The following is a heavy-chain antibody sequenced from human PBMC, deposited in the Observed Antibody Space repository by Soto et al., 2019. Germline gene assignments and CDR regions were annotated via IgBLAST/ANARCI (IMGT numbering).Heavy chain of an antibody. CDR3: AKADGGNHYWYFDL. V-gene: IGHV3-9*01. CDR2: ISWNSGSI. J-gene: IGHJ2*01. D-gene: IGHD2-15*01. CDR1: GFTFDDYA. Sequence: DVQLVESGGGLVQPGRSLRLSCAASGFTFDDYAMHWVRQAPGKGLEWVSGISWNSGSIGYADSVKGRFTISRDNAKNSLYLQMNSLRAEDTALYYCAKADGGNHYWYFDLWGRGTLVTVSS.